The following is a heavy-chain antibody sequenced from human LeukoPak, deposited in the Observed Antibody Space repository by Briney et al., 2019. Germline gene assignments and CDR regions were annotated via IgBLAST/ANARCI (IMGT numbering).Heavy chain of an antibody. CDR2: INHSGST. CDR3: ARTPLTAAADIT. D-gene: IGHD6-13*01. J-gene: IGHJ4*02. CDR1: GGSFSGYY. Sequence: SETLSLTCAVYGGSFSGYYWSWIRQPPGKGLEWIGEINHSGSTTYNSSLKSRVTISLDTSKNQFSLKLSSVTAADTAVYYCARTPLTAAADITWGQGSLVTVSS. V-gene: IGHV4-34*01.